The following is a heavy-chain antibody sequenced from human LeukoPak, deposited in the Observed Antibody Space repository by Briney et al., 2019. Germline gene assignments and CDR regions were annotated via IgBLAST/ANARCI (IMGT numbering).Heavy chain of an antibody. J-gene: IGHJ4*02. D-gene: IGHD3-10*01. V-gene: IGHV3-23*01. Sequence: GGSLRLSCAASGFTFSSYAMNWVRQAPGKGLECVSTISGSGGSTYYADSVKGRFTISRDNSKNTLYLRMNSLKAEDTAVYYCAKLSLSGRSHSADYWGQGTLVTVSS. CDR3: AKLSLSGRSHSADY. CDR1: GFTFSSYA. CDR2: ISGSGGST.